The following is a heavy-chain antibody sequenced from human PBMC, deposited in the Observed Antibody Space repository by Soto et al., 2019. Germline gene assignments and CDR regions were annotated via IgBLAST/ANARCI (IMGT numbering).Heavy chain of an antibody. CDR3: ARRARPDFYYMDG. J-gene: IGHJ6*03. Sequence: EVQLAESGGGLAQPGGSLRLSCAASGFTLSGYAMDWVRQAPGKGLEYVSGISSNGVGTYYANSVQGRFTISRDNSKNTVYLQMGSLRPEDMAVYYCARRARPDFYYMDGWGKWTTVTVSS. V-gene: IGHV3-64*01. D-gene: IGHD6-6*01. CDR2: ISSNGVGT. CDR1: GFTLSGYA.